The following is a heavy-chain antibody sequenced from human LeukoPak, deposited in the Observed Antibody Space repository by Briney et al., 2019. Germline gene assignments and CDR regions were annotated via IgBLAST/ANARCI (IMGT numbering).Heavy chain of an antibody. Sequence: GASLRLSCAASGFTFSSHELTWVRQAPNKGLEWVSAISGSGERTHYADSVKGRFTISRDNSRNILYLQMNNLGAEDTAIYYCAKDSAPGIAADDYWGLGTLVTVSS. D-gene: IGHD6-13*01. CDR2: ISGSGERT. CDR1: GFTFSSHE. CDR3: AKDSAPGIAADDY. J-gene: IGHJ4*02. V-gene: IGHV3-23*01.